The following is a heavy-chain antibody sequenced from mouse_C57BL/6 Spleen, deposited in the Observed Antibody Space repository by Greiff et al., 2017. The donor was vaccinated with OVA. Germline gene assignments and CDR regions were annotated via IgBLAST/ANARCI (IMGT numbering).Heavy chain of an antibody. J-gene: IGHJ1*03. CDR1: GYTFTSYW. V-gene: IGHV1-7*01. Sequence: QVQLKQSGAELAKPGASVKLSCKDSGYTFTSYWMHWVKQRPGQGLEWIGYINPSSGNTKSKQKFKDKATLTADKSSSPAYMQLSSLTYEDSAVYYCARGVTTVSIGYFDVWGTGTTVTVSS. CDR3: ARGVTTVSIGYFDV. CDR2: INPSSGNT. D-gene: IGHD1-1*01.